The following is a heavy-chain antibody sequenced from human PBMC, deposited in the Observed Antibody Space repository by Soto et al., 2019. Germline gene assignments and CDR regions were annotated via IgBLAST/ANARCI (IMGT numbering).Heavy chain of an antibody. V-gene: IGHV3-74*01. CDR2: ISSDGTST. Sequence: EMQLVESGGGLVQPGGSLRLSCAASGFTFSNYWMHWVRQAPGKGPVWVSRISSDGTSTTYADSVKGRFTISRDNAKNTLYLQLNSLRAEDTAVYYCARVSNCDSSSCYSYFDFWGQGALVTVSS. J-gene: IGHJ4*02. CDR3: ARVSNCDSSSCYSYFDF. D-gene: IGHD2-2*01. CDR1: GFTFSNYW.